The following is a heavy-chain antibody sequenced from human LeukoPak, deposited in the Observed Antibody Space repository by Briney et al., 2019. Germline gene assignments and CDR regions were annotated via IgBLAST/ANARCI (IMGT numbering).Heavy chain of an antibody. CDR2: IIPIFGTA. V-gene: IGHV1-69*01. CDR3: ARGLLWFGEENGMDV. D-gene: IGHD3-10*01. CDR1: GGTFSSYA. Sequence: SVKVSCKASGGTFSSYAISWVRQAPGQGLEWMGGIIPIFGTANYAQKFQGRVTITADESTSTAYMELSSLRSEDTAVYYCARGLLWFGEENGMDVWGQGTTVTVSS. J-gene: IGHJ6*02.